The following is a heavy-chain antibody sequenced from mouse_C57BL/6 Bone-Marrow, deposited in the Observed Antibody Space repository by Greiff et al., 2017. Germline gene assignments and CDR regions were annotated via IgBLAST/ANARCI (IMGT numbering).Heavy chain of an antibody. CDR2: ISSGSSTT. D-gene: IGHD1-1*01. J-gene: IGHJ2*01. CDR1: GFTFSDYG. CDR3: ARPYYYGSSYGFDY. Sequence: EVHLVESGGGLVKPGGSLKLSCAASGFTFSDYGMHWVRQAPGKGLEWVAYISSGSSTTYYADTVKGRFTISRDNAKNTLFLQMTSLRSEDTAMYYCARPYYYGSSYGFDYWGQGTTLTVSS. V-gene: IGHV5-17*01.